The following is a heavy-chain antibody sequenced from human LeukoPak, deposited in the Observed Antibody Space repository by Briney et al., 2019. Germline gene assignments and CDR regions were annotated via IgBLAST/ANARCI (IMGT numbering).Heavy chain of an antibody. Sequence: SVKVSCKASGDTFSRYAISWVRQAPGQGLEWMGRIIPSLDIPNYPQKFQGRVTITADKSTSTAYMEVCSLGSEDTAVYYCARSVGGATTPRFDYWGQGTLVTVSS. CDR1: GDTFSRYA. CDR2: IIPSLDIP. V-gene: IGHV1-69*04. D-gene: IGHD1-26*01. CDR3: ARSVGGATTPRFDY. J-gene: IGHJ4*02.